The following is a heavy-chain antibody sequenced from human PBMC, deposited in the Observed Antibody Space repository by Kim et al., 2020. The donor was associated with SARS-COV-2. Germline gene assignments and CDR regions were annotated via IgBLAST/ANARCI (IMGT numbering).Heavy chain of an antibody. J-gene: IGHJ4*02. Sequence: SETLSLTCTVSGGSISSSSYYWGWIRQPPGKGLEWIGSIYYSGSTYYNPSLKSRVTISVDTSKNQFSLMLSSVTAADTAVYYCARQAVVPAPSVDYWGQGTLVTVSS. CDR2: IYYSGST. CDR3: ARQAVVPAPSVDY. V-gene: IGHV4-39*01. CDR1: GGSISSSSYY. D-gene: IGHD2-2*01.